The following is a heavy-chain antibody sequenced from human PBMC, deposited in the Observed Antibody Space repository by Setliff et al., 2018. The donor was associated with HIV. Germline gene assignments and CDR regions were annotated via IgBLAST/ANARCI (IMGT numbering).Heavy chain of an antibody. V-gene: IGHV3-7*03. CDR2: IKQDGSEK. CDR1: GFTFSNAW. D-gene: IGHD2-8*01. CDR3: LMVCDVVRCSIPSLNY. J-gene: IGHJ4*02. Sequence: GGSLRLSCAASGFTFSNAWMSWVRQAPGKGLEWVANIKQDGSEKHYVDSVKGRFTISRDNAKNSLYLQMNSPRPEDTAIYYCLMVCDVVRCSIPSLNYRGQGTLVTVSS.